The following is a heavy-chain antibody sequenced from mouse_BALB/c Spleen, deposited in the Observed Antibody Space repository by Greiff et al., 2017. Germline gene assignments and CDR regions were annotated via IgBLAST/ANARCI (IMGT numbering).Heavy chain of an antibody. D-gene: IGHD2-4*01. CDR3: TIYDYWFAY. V-gene: IGHV5-6-4*01. CDR2: ISSGGSYT. J-gene: IGHJ3*01. Sequence: EVMLVESGGGLVKPGGSLKLSCAASGFTFSSYTMSWVRQTPEKRLEWVATISSGGSYTYYPDSVKGRFTISRDNAKNTLYLQMSSLKSEDTAMYYCTIYDYWFAYWGQGTLVTVSA. CDR1: GFTFSSYT.